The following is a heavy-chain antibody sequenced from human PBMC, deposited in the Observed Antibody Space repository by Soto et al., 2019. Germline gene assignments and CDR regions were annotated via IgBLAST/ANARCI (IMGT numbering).Heavy chain of an antibody. Sequence: QVQLVQSGAEVKKPGSSVKVSCKASGGTFSSYTISWVRQAPGQGLEWMGRIIPILGIANYAQKFQGRVTITADKSTSTAYMELSSLRSEDTAVYYCARGSSNTGGYAFDIWGQGTMVTVSS. CDR1: GGTFSSYT. CDR3: ARGSSNTGGYAFDI. CDR2: IIPILGIA. J-gene: IGHJ3*02. V-gene: IGHV1-69*02. D-gene: IGHD1-26*01.